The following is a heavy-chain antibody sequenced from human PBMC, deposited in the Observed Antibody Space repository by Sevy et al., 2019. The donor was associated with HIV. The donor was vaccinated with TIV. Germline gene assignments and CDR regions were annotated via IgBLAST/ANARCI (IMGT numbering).Heavy chain of an antibody. CDR1: GFTFGSYW. CDR3: ARDSVTVSGIVLYALDI. CDR2: ISDDGRST. J-gene: IGHJ3*02. V-gene: IGHV3-74*01. Sequence: GGSLRLSCGASGFTFGSYWMHWVRQVPGKGPEWVSRISDDGRSTTYADSVRGRFTISRDNAKNTLYLQMNGLRADDTAVYYCARDSVTVSGIVLYALDIWGQGTMVTVSS. D-gene: IGHD3-3*01.